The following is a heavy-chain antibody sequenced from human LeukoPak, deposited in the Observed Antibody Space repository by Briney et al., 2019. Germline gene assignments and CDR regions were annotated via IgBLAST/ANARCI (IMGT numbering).Heavy chain of an antibody. CDR2: ISSSSYI. V-gene: IGHV3-21*01. D-gene: IGHD3-10*01. CDR3: ARDPYYYGSGSTSFDY. J-gene: IGHJ4*02. CDR1: GFTFSSYS. Sequence: SGGSLRLSCAASGFTFSSYSMNWVRQAPGKGLEWVSSISSSSYIYYADSVKGRFTISRDNAKNSLYLQMNSLRAEDTAVYYCARDPYYYGSGSTSFDYWGQGTLVTVSS.